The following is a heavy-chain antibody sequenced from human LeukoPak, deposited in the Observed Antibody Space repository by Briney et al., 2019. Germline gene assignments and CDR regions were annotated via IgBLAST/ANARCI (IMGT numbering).Heavy chain of an antibody. J-gene: IGHJ3*02. CDR2: IYNTGST. CDR3: ARDLLGTYYENDAVDI. D-gene: IGHD1-26*01. Sequence: PSETLSLTCTVSGGSIYSYYWSWIRQPAGKGLEWIGRIYNTGSTNNNPSLKSRVTMSVDSSKNQFSLKLSSVTAADTAVYYCARDLLGTYYENDAVDIWGQGTMVTVSS. V-gene: IGHV4-4*07. CDR1: GGSIYSYY.